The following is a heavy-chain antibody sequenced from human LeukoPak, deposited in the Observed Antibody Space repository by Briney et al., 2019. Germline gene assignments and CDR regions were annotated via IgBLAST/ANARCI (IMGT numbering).Heavy chain of an antibody. CDR1: GFTFSSYP. CDR3: VGDSEDGYSIYFHR. CDR2: ISDNGLST. D-gene: IGHD5-24*01. J-gene: IGHJ1*01. V-gene: IGHV3-64D*06. Sequence: PGGSLRLSCSASGFTFSSYPLHWVRQAPGKGLQYVSVISDNGLSTSYADSVKGRFTISRDNSKNTVYLQMSSLRAEGTAVYYCVGDSEDGYSIYFHRWGQGTLVTVSS.